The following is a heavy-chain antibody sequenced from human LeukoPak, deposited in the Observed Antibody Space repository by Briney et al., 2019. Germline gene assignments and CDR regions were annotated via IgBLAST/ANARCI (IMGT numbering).Heavy chain of an antibody. V-gene: IGHV3-21*01. D-gene: IGHD3-10*01. CDR2: ITGSSNYR. J-gene: IGHJ4*02. CDR1: GLNFRSFI. Sequence: PGGSLRLSCAASGLNFRSFIMNWVRQAPGKGLEWVSSITGSSNYRYYSVSVKGRFTISRDNAKNSLYLQMNSLRAEDTAVYYCARGARGSGTASDYWGQGTLVTVSS. CDR3: ARGARGSGTASDY.